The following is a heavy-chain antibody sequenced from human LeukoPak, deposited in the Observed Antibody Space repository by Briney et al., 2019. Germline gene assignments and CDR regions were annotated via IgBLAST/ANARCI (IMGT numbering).Heavy chain of an antibody. Sequence: SETLSLTCTVSGDSISAGTYYWGWVRQPPGKGLEWIGTIHYSGGTYYNPSLKSRVTISVDTSKNQFSLKLTSATAADTAVYYCARETPYGSGNAFDYWGQGTLVTVSS. D-gene: IGHD3-10*01. CDR3: ARETPYGSGNAFDY. V-gene: IGHV4-39*02. CDR1: GDSISAGTYY. CDR2: IHYSGGT. J-gene: IGHJ4*02.